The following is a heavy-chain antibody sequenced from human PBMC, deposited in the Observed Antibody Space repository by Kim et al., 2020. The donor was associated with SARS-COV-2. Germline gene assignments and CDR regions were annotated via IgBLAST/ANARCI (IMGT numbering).Heavy chain of an antibody. D-gene: IGHD6-13*01. CDR2: IYYSGST. Sequence: SETLSLTCTVPGGSISSSSYYWGWIRQPPGKGLEWIGSIYYSGSTFYNPSLKSRVTISVDTSKNQFSLKLSSVTAADTAVYYCARGIPAAGPTGWYFDLWGRGTLVTVSS. CDR1: GGSISSSSYY. CDR3: ARGIPAAGPTGWYFDL. V-gene: IGHV4-39*01. J-gene: IGHJ2*01.